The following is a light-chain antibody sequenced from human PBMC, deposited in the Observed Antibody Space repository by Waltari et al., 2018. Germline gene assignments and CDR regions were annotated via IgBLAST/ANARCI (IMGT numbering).Light chain of an antibody. Sequence: EVVMTQYPATLSVSPGERASLSCRASQSVSSHLAWYRQKPGQPPRLLIYGASTRAEGIPARFSGSGSGTEFTLTISSLQSEDSAVYYCQQYNTWPPYTFGQGTKLEIK. CDR2: GAS. CDR3: QQYNTWPPYT. V-gene: IGKV3-15*01. J-gene: IGKJ2*01. CDR1: QSVSSH.